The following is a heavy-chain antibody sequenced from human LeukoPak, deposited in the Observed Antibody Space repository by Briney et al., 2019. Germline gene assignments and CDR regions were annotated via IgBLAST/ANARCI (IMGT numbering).Heavy chain of an antibody. CDR3: ARVERAYYYYYMDV. Sequence: SETLSLTCTVSGYSISSGYYWGWIRQPPGKGLEWIGRIYHSGSTYYNPSLKSRVTISVDTSKNQSSLKLSSVAAADTAVYYCARVERAYYYYYMDVWGKGTTVTVSS. J-gene: IGHJ6*03. D-gene: IGHD1-1*01. V-gene: IGHV4-38-2*02. CDR2: IYHSGST. CDR1: GYSISSGYY.